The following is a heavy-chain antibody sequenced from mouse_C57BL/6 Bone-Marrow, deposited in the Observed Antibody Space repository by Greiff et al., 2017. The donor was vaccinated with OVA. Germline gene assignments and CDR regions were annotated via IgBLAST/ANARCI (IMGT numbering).Heavy chain of an antibody. Sequence: EVQLQQSGPELVKPGASVKISCKASGYTFTDYYMNWVKQSHGKSLEWIGDINPNNGGTSYNQKFKGKATLTVDKSSSTAYMELRSLTSEDSAVYYCARSQVFDYWGQGTTLTVSS. CDR1: GYTFTDYY. V-gene: IGHV1-26*01. CDR3: ARSQVFDY. J-gene: IGHJ2*01. CDR2: INPNNGGT.